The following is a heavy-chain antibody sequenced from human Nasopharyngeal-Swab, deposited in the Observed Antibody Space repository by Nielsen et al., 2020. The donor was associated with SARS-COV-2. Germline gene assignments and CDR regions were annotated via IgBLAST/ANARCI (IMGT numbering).Heavy chain of an antibody. V-gene: IGHV3-21*01. CDR3: AKGYYDFWSGHY. D-gene: IGHD3-3*01. Sequence: WIRQPPGKGLEWVSSISSSSSYIYYADSVKGRFTTSRDNAKNSLYLQMNSLRAEDTAVYYCAKGYYDFWSGHYWGQGTLVTVSS. CDR2: ISSSSSYI. J-gene: IGHJ4*02.